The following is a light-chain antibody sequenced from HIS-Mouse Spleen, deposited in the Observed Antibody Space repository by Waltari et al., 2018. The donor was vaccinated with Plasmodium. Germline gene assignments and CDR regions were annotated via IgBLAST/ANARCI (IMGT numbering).Light chain of an antibody. CDR3: CSYAGSSTSYV. V-gene: IGLV2-23*01. J-gene: IGLJ1*01. Sequence: QSALTQPASVSGSPGQSITISCPGTGSDVGGYNLVSRYQQHPGKAPKLMIYEGSKRPSGVSNRFSGSKSGNTASLTISGLQAEDEADYYCCSYAGSSTSYVFGTGTKVTVL. CDR2: EGS. CDR1: GSDVGGYNL.